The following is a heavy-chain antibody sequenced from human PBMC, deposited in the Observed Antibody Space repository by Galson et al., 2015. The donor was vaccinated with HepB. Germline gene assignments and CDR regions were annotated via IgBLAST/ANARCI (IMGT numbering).Heavy chain of an antibody. D-gene: IGHD5-18*01. J-gene: IGHJ6*02. CDR3: AKFQRLSGIQLWLRPYYYGMDV. V-gene: IGHV3-23*01. CDR1: GFTFSSYA. CDR2: ISGSGGST. Sequence: SLRLSCAASGFTFSSYAMSWVRQAPGKGLEWVSAISGSGGSTYYADSVKGRFTISRDNSKNTLYLQMNSLRAEDTAVYYCAKFQRLSGIQLWLRPYYYGMDVWGQGTTVTVSS.